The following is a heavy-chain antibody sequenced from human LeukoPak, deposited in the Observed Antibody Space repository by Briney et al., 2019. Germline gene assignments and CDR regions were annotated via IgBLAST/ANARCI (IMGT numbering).Heavy chain of an antibody. CDR2: ISAYNGNT. CDR1: GYTFTSYG. CDR3: ARDWYDIAARQDAFDI. D-gene: IGHD6-6*01. V-gene: IGHV1-18*01. J-gene: IGHJ3*02. Sequence: ASVKVSCKASGYTFTSYGISWVRQAPGQGLEWMGWISAYNGNTNYAQKLQGRVTMTTDTSTSTAYMELRSLRSDDTAVHYCARDWYDIAARQDAFDIWGQGTMVTVSS.